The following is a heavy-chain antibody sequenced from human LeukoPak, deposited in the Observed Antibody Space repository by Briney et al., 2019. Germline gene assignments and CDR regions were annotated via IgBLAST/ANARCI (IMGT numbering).Heavy chain of an antibody. CDR2: IIPILGIA. J-gene: IGHJ4*02. Sequence: GASVKVSCKASGGTFSSYAISWVRQAPGQGLEWMGRIIPILGIANYAQKFQGRVTITADKSTSTAYMELSSLRSEDTAVYYCARYDGYNFRNFVYWGQGTLVTVSS. CDR3: ARYDGYNFRNFVY. CDR1: GGTFSSYA. V-gene: IGHV1-69*04. D-gene: IGHD5-12*01.